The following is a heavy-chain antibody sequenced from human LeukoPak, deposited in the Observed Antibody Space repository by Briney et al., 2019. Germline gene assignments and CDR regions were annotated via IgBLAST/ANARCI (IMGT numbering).Heavy chain of an antibody. CDR2: ISYDGTNK. V-gene: IGHV3-30*18. CDR1: GFIVSSHY. CDR3: AKENDFVY. D-gene: IGHD3-3*01. Sequence: PGGSLRLSCAASGFIVSSHYMSWVRQAPGKGLEWVAVISYDGTNKYYADSVKGRFTISRDNSKSTLYLQMNSLRAEDTAVYYCAKENDFVYWGQGTLVTVSS. J-gene: IGHJ4*02.